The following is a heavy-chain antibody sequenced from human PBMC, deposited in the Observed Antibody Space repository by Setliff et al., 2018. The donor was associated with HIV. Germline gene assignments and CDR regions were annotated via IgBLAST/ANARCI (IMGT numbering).Heavy chain of an antibody. CDR3: ARAKYYYDTSAYYGSRDWYFDL. CDR2: MYYKGTT. CDR1: GGSIVSSSYY. J-gene: IGHJ2*01. D-gene: IGHD3-22*01. V-gene: IGHV4-39*06. Sequence: SETLSLTCTVSGGSIVSSSYYWGWIRQPPGKGLEWIATMYYKGTTYNNASLKSRVTLSADPSKNQFPLKLNSVTAADTAVYYCARAKYYYDTSAYYGSRDWYFDLWGRGTLVTVSS.